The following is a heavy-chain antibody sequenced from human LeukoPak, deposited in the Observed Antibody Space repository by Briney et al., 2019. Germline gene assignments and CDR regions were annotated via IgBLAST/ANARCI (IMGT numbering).Heavy chain of an antibody. Sequence: SETLSLTCTVSGGSIRSGSYYWSWIRQPPGKGLEWIGRIYTSGSTNYNPSLKSRVTISVDTSKNQFSLKLSSVTAADTAVYYCARELESYYDSSGYYGQSSWFDPWGQGTLVTVSS. V-gene: IGHV4-61*02. CDR2: IYTSGST. CDR1: GGSIRSGSYY. CDR3: ARELESYYDSSGYYGQSSWFDP. D-gene: IGHD3-22*01. J-gene: IGHJ5*02.